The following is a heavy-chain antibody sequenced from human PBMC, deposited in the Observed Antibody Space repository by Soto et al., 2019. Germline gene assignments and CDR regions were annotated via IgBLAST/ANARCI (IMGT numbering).Heavy chain of an antibody. J-gene: IGHJ5*02. CDR2: IYFTGNT. D-gene: IGHD6-25*01. Sequence: SETLSLTCSASGGSITSSSHFWGWVRQPPGKGLEWLGTIYFTGNTYYTPSLKSRLTMSIDTSKNEFSLRLNSVTAADTAVYYCAGQTFTIAAASYGRSNWFDPWGPGTLVTVSS. V-gene: IGHV4-39*01. CDR1: GGSITSSSHF. CDR3: AGQTFTIAAASYGRSNWFDP.